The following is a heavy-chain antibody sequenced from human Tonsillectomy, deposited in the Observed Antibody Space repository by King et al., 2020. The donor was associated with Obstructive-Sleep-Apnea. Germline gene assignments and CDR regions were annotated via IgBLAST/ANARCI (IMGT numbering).Heavy chain of an antibody. Sequence: QLVQSGAEVKKPGASVKVSCKASGYTFSSYGISWVRQAPGQGLEWMGWISVYTGDTNYAPKHQDRGTMTTYTSTITAYMALRSLISDDTAWYYCASSYYDTSGYYYFQHWGQGTLVPVSS. V-gene: IGHV1-18*01. D-gene: IGHD3-22*01. CDR2: ISVYTGDT. J-gene: IGHJ1*01. CDR1: GYTFSSYG. CDR3: ASSYYDTSGYYYFQH.